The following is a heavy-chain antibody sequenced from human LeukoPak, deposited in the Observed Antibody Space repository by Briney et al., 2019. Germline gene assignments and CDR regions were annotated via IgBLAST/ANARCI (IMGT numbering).Heavy chain of an antibody. V-gene: IGHV1-69*04. CDR3: ARDPPLIAVAGTSFDY. CDR2: IIPILGIA. J-gene: IGHJ4*02. D-gene: IGHD6-19*01. CDR1: GGTFSSYA. Sequence: ASVKVSCKASGGTFSSYAISWVRQAPGQGLEWMGRIIPILGIANYAQKFQGRVTITADKSTSTAYMELSSLRSEDTAVYYCARDPPLIAVAGTSFDYWGQGTLVTVSS.